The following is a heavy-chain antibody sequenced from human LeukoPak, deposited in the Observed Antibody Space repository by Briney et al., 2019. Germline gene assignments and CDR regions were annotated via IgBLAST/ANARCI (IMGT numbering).Heavy chain of an antibody. CDR1: GGSFSGYY. J-gene: IGHJ4*02. CDR2: INHSGST. D-gene: IGHD2-2*01. CDR3: ARGVFGAGYCSSTSCSFDY. Sequence: PSETLSLTCAVYGGSFSGYYWSWILQPPGKGLEWIGEINHSGSTNYNPSLKSRVTISVDTSKNQFSLKLSSVTAADTAVYYCARGVFGAGYCSSTSCSFDYWGQGTLVTVSS. V-gene: IGHV4-34*01.